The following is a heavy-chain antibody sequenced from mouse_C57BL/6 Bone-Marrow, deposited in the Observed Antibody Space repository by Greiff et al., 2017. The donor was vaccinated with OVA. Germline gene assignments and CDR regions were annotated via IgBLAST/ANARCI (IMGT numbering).Heavy chain of an antibody. V-gene: IGHV1-55*01. J-gene: IGHJ2*01. Sequence: QVQLQQPGAELVKPGASVKMSCKASGYTFTSYWITWVKQRPGQGLEWIGDIYPDSGSTNYNEKFKSKATLTVDTSSSTAYMQLSSLTSEDSAVYDCARREIYYDYDWGQGTTLTVSS. CDR1: GYTFTSYW. D-gene: IGHD2-4*01. CDR3: ARREIYYDYD. CDR2: IYPDSGST.